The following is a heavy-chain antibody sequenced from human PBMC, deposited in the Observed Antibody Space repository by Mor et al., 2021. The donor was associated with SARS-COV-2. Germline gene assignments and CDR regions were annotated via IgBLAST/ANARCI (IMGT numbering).Heavy chain of an antibody. J-gene: IGHJ4*02. CDR3: AREMGTTYDVDY. D-gene: IGHD1-26*01. V-gene: IGHV1-46*01. Sequence: GRVTMTKDTSTSTVYMELSSLRSEDTAVYYCAREMGTTYDVDYWGQGTLVTVSS.